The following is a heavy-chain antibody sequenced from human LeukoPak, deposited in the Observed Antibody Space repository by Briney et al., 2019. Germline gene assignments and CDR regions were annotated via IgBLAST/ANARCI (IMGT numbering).Heavy chain of an antibody. V-gene: IGHV4-34*01. CDR3: ARGRGGAVAGTRRYYFDY. CDR2: INHSGST. Sequence: SETLSLTCAVYGGSFSGYYWSWLRQPPGKGLEWIGEINHSGSTNYNPSLKSRVTISVDTSKNQFSLKLSSVTAADTAVYYCARGRGGAVAGTRRYYFDYWGQGTLVTVSS. CDR1: GGSFSGYY. J-gene: IGHJ4*02. D-gene: IGHD6-19*01.